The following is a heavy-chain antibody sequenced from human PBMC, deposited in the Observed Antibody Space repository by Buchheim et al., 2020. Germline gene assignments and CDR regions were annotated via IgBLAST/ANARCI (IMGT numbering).Heavy chain of an antibody. D-gene: IGHD3-22*01. Sequence: QVQLVESGGGVVQPGRSLRLSCAASGFTFSSYAMHWVRQAPGKGLEWVAVISYDGSNKYYADSVKGRFTISRDNSKNTLYLQMNSLRAEDTAVYYCAREDYYDSSGYWTHAFDIWGQGT. CDR2: ISYDGSNK. CDR3: AREDYYDSSGYWTHAFDI. CDR1: GFTFSSYA. J-gene: IGHJ3*02. V-gene: IGHV3-30*04.